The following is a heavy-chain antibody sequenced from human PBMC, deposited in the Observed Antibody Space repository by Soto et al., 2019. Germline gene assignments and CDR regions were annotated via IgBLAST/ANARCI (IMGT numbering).Heavy chain of an antibody. CDR3: ARRGYIGYHFEY. D-gene: IGHD5-12*01. CDR1: GGTFSSYT. CDR2: IIPILGIA. V-gene: IGHV1-69*02. Sequence: QVQLVQSGAEVKKPGSSVKVSCKASGGTFSSYTISWVRQAPGQGLEWMGRIIPILGIANYAQKFQGRVTITADKPTSTAYMELSSLRSEDTAVYYCARRGYIGYHFEYWGQGTLVTVSS. J-gene: IGHJ4*02.